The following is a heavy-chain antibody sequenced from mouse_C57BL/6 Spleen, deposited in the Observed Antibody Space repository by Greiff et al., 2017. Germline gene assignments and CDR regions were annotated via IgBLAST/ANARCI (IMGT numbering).Heavy chain of an antibody. V-gene: IGHV1-54*01. Sequence: QVQLQQSGAELVRPGTSVKVSCKASGYAFTNYLIEWVKQRPGQGLEWIGVINPGSGGTNYNGKFKGKATLTADKSSSTAYMQLSSLTSEDSAVYFCAIHYDYDGYVWGTGTTVTVSS. D-gene: IGHD2-4*01. CDR2: INPGSGGT. J-gene: IGHJ1*03. CDR1: GYAFTNYL. CDR3: AIHYDYDGYV.